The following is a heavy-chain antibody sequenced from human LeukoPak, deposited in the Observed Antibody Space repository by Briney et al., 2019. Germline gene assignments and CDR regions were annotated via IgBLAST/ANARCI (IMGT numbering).Heavy chain of an antibody. CDR1: GGSISSGGYY. V-gene: IGHV4-31*03. D-gene: IGHD2-2*01. J-gene: IGHJ4*02. Sequence: PSQTQSLTCTVSGGSISSGGYYWSWIRQHPGKGLEWIGYIYHSGSTYYNPSLKSRVTISVDRSKNQFSLKLSSVTAADTAVYYCAREPLYCSSTSCYYAISRHDWGQGTLVTVSS. CDR2: IYHSGST. CDR3: AREPLYCSSTSCYYAISRHD.